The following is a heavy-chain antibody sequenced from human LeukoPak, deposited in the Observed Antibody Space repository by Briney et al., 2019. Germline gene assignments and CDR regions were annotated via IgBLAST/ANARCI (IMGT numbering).Heavy chain of an antibody. J-gene: IGHJ4*02. CDR2: AGWAGGTT. Sequence: GGSLRLSCATSGFNFDRYTIHWVRQAPGKGLEWVSLAGWAGGTTFYSDSVRGRFTISRDSGRKSVHLQMNSLTTDDTAFYFCAKELDTMFFDYWGQGALVTVSS. D-gene: IGHD3-10*02. CDR1: GFNFDRYT. CDR3: AKELDTMFFDY. V-gene: IGHV3-43*01.